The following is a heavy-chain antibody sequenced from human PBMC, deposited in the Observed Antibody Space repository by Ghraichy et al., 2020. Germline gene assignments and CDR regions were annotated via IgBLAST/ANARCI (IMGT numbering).Heavy chain of an antibody. CDR2: INSDGSGT. J-gene: IGHJ3*01. D-gene: IGHD3-3*01. V-gene: IGHV3-74*01. Sequence: GGSLRLSCAASGFTFSSYWMHWVRQAPGKGLLWVSRINSDGSGTAYGDSVKGRFTISRDNAKNTLYLQMNSLRAEDTAIYYCARDSRYTIFGVDDLWGQGTMVTVSS. CDR3: ARDSRYTIFGVDDL. CDR1: GFTFSSYW.